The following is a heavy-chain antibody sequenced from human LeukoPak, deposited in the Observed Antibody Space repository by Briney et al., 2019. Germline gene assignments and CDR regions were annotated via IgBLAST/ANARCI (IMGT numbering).Heavy chain of an antibody. D-gene: IGHD2-21*01. CDR1: GFSFSSYY. Sequence: GGSLRLSCAASGFSFSSYYMSWVRQAPGKGLEWVSAISGSGGSTYYADSVKGRFTISRDNSKNTLYLQMNSLRAEDTAVYYCAKSGAPPLWYFDYWGQGTLVTVSS. J-gene: IGHJ4*02. CDR3: AKSGAPPLWYFDY. V-gene: IGHV3-23*01. CDR2: ISGSGGST.